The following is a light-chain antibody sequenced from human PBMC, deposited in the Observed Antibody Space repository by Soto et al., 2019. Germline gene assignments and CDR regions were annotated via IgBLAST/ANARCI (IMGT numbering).Light chain of an antibody. CDR3: QQYNNWPWT. J-gene: IGKJ1*01. CDR1: QSVSSK. CDR2: GAS. V-gene: IGKV3-15*01. Sequence: EIVMTQSPATLSVSPGESATLSCRASQSVSSKLAWYQQTPGQAPRLLIYGASTRATGIPGRISGSGSGTEFTLTISSLQSEDFAVYYCQQYNNWPWTFGQGTKVEIK.